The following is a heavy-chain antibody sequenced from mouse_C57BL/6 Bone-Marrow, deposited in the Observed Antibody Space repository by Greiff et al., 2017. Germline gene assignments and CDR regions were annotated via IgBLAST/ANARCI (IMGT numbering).Heavy chain of an antibody. J-gene: IGHJ3*01. CDR1: GYTFTSYG. Sequence: QVHVKQSGAELARPGASVKLSCKASGYTFTSYGISWVKQRTGQGLEWIGEIYPRSGNTYYNEKFKGKATLTADKSSSPAYMELRSLTSEDSAVYFCARGDDSSWFAYWGQGTLVTVSA. CDR3: ARGDDSSWFAY. V-gene: IGHV1-81*01. D-gene: IGHD2-12*01. CDR2: IYPRSGNT.